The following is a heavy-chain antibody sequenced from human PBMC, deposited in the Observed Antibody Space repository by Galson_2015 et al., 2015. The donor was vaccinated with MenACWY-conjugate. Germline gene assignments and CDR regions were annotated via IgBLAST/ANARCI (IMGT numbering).Heavy chain of an antibody. J-gene: IGHJ4*02. V-gene: IGHV3-64D*06. CDR3: VKDRGVIVVAGYFDS. CDR2: ISYNGAFT. Sequence: SLRLSCAASGFTFSNFAMHWVRQAPGKGLEYLSVISYNGAFTHYADSVRGRFTFSRDNSKNTMYLQMSSLREDDTAVYYCVKDRGVIVVAGYFDSWGQGTLVTVSS. D-gene: IGHD6-19*01. CDR1: GFTFSNFA.